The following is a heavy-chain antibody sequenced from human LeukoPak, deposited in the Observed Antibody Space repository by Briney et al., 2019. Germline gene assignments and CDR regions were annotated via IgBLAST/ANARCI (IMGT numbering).Heavy chain of an antibody. CDR2: ISRSGSTK. CDR1: GFTFSEYN. D-gene: IGHD3-10*02. V-gene: IGHV3-11*04. CDR3: AELGITMIGGV. J-gene: IGHJ6*04. Sequence: GGSLRLSCAASGFTFSEYNMRGLREAAGKGREWVSSISRSGSTKYYADSGKGRFTISRDNAKTSLYLQMNSLRAEDTAVYYCAELGITMIGGVWGKGTTVTISS.